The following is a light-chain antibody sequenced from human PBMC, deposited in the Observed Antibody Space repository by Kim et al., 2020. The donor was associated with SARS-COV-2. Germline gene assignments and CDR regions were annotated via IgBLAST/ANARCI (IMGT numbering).Light chain of an antibody. Sequence: MSQSPATLSASPGETVTLSCRATESVSTSLAWYQQRPGQAPTLLIYGASTRATGIPARFTGSGSGSQFTLTIRGLQSEDFAVYHCQQYHTWPYSFGRGTKLEI. J-gene: IGKJ2*03. CDR3: QQYHTWPYS. V-gene: IGKV3-15*01. CDR1: ESVSTS. CDR2: GAS.